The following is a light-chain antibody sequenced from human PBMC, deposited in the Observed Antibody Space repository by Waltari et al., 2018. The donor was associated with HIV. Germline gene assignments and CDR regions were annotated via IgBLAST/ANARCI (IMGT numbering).Light chain of an antibody. CDR1: SSNTGAGYD. CDR3: QSYNSGLSAYV. V-gene: IGLV1-40*01. CDR2: GNT. Sequence: QSVLTQPPSVSGAPGQRVTISCTGSSSNTGAGYDVHWFQQLPGTAPKLLIYGNTNRPSGVPDRFSGSKSGTSASLAITGLQAEDEADYYCQSYNSGLSAYVFGTGTKVTVL. J-gene: IGLJ1*01.